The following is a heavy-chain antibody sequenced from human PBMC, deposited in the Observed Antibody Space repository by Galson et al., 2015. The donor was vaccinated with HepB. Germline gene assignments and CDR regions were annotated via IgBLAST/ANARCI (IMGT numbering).Heavy chain of an antibody. CDR1: GYTFTGYY. CDR2: INHDSGGT. CDR3: ARDHSSGWYYFDY. D-gene: IGHD6-19*01. J-gene: IGHJ4*02. Sequence: SVKVSCKASGYTFTGYYMHWVRQAPGQGLEWMGWINHDSGGTNYAPKFQGWVTMTRDKCISTVYMEMSRLRSDDTAVYYCARDHSSGWYYFDYWGQGTLVTVSS. V-gene: IGHV1-2*04.